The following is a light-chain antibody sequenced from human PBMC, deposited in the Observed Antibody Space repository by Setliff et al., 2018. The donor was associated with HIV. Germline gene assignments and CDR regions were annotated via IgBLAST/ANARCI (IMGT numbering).Light chain of an antibody. V-gene: IGLV2-8*01. J-gene: IGLJ1*01. Sequence: QSALTQPPSASGSPGQSVTISCTGTSSDVGGFNYVSRYQQHPGKAPKLMIYEVNKRPSGVPDRFSGSKSGNTASLTVSGLQAEDEAEYYCSSYAGSKNVFGTGTKVTVL. CDR2: EVN. CDR1: SSDVGGFNY. CDR3: SSYAGSKNV.